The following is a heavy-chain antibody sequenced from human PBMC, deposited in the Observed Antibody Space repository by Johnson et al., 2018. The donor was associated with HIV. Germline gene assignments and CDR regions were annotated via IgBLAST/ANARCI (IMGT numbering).Heavy chain of an antibody. J-gene: IGHJ3*02. V-gene: IGHV3-30*19. CDR2: ISYDGSNK. CDR3: AKGGSLTQDAPFDI. Sequence: QVQLVESGGGVVQPGRSLRLSCAASGFTFSNYGMHWVRQAPGKGLEWVAVISYDGSNKYYADSVKGRFTISRDNSKNTLYLQMGSLRAEDMAVYYCAKGGSLTQDAPFDIWGQGTMVTVSS. D-gene: IGHD1-14*01. CDR1: GFTFSNYG.